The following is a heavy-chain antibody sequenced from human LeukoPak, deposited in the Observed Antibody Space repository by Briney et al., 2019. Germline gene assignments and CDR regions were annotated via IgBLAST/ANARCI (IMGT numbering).Heavy chain of an antibody. CDR2: IFYSGST. D-gene: IGHD3-10*01. CDR1: GGSISGYY. J-gene: IGHJ4*02. Sequence: SETLSLTCTVSGGSISGYYWSWIRQPPGKGLERIGYIFYSGSTDYNPSLKSRVTIPVDTSKNQFSLKLSSVTAAHTAVYYCARGGSGSYYTEFDYWGQGTLVTVSS. V-gene: IGHV4-59*08. CDR3: ARGGSGSYYTEFDY.